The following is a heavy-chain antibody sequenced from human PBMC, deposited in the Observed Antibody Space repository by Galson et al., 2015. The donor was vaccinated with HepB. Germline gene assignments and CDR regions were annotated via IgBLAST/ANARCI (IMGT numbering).Heavy chain of an antibody. CDR2: TYYRSKWYN. CDR3: AREIGYCSGGSCSHHWRKNWFDP. D-gene: IGHD2-15*01. J-gene: IGHJ5*02. V-gene: IGHV6-1*01. Sequence: CAISGDSVSSNSAAWNWIRQSPSRGLEWLGRTYYRSKWYNDYAVSVKSRITINPDTSKNQFSLQLNSVTPEDTAVYYCAREIGYCSGGSCSHHWRKNWFDPWGQGTLVTVSS. CDR1: GDSVSSNSAA.